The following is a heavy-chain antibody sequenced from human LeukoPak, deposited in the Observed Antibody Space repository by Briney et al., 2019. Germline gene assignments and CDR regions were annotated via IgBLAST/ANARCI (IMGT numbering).Heavy chain of an antibody. Sequence: SETLSLTCTVSSGSISSSIDYWVWIRQPPGKGLEWIGSIDYSGSTYYNASLKSRVTISVDTSKNQFSLKLNSVTAADTAVYYCARQWDDYIFDCWGQGTLVTVSS. CDR1: SGSISSSIDY. CDR3: ARQWDDYIFDC. D-gene: IGHD4-11*01. V-gene: IGHV4-39*01. J-gene: IGHJ4*02. CDR2: IDYSGST.